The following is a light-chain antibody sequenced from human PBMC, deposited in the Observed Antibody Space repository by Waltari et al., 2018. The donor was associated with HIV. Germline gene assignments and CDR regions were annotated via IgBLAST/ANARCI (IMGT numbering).Light chain of an antibody. V-gene: IGKV3-20*01. CDR1: QSVRSAS. Sequence: EIVLTQSPGTLSLSPGERATLSCRASQSVRSASLAWYQQKPDQAPRLLIFGASSRAPGIPDRFSGSGAVTDFILTISRLEPEDCAVYYCQQYAASPLTFGGGTRVEIK. J-gene: IGKJ4*01. CDR3: QQYAASPLT. CDR2: GAS.